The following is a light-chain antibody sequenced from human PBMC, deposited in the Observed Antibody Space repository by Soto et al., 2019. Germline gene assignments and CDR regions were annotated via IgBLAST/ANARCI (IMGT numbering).Light chain of an antibody. CDR2: KAS. CDR3: QQDSYYWT. J-gene: IGKJ1*01. Sequence: DIQMTQSPSTLSASVGDRVTITCRASQSISSSLAWYQQKPGQAPKLLIYKASTLESGVPLRFSGSESGTEFTLTISSVQPDDFATYYCQQDSYYWTFGQGTKGEIK. V-gene: IGKV1-5*03. CDR1: QSISSS.